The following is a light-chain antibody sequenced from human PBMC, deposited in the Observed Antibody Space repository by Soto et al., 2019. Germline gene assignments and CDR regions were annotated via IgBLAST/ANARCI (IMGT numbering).Light chain of an antibody. V-gene: IGKV3D-7*01. CDR1: QGVSSSY. Sequence: PGERVTLSCRASQGVSSSYLTWYQQKPGQAPRLLIYGASTRATSIPARFSGSGSGTDFTLTISSLQPEDFAVYNCQRDYNLPWTFGQGTKLEIK. CDR2: GAS. J-gene: IGKJ1*01. CDR3: QRDYNLPWT.